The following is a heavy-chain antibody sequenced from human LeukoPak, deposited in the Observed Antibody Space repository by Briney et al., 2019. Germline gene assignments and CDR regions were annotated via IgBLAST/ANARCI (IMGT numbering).Heavy chain of an antibody. CDR1: GFTVGSNY. CDR3: AREGSSSWYEGYYYYYMDV. Sequence: GGSLRLSCAASGFTVGSNYMSWVRQAPGKGLEWVSVIYSDGTTYYADSVKGRFTISRDTSKNTLYLQMTSLGADDTAVYYCAREGSSSWYEGYYYYYMDVWGKGTTVTVSS. D-gene: IGHD6-13*01. CDR2: IYSDGTT. J-gene: IGHJ6*03. V-gene: IGHV3-53*01.